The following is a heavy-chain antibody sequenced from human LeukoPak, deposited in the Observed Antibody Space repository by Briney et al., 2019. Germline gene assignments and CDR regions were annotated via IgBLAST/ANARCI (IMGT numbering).Heavy chain of an antibody. CDR3: TTPVDLMVRGVTYYYYMDV. D-gene: IGHD3-10*01. CDR2: IKSKTDGGTT. V-gene: IGHV3-15*01. J-gene: IGHJ6*03. Sequence: GGSLRLSCAASGFTFSNAWMSWVRQAPGKGLEWVGRIKSKTDGGTTDYAAPVKGRFTISRDDSKNTLYLQMNSLKTEDTAVYYCTTPVDLMVRGVTYYYYMDVWGKGTTVTISS. CDR1: GFTFSNAW.